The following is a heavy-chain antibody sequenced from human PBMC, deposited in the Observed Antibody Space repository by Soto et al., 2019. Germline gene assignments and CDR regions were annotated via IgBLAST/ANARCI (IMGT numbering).Heavy chain of an antibody. J-gene: IGHJ4*02. CDR3: ARSPPDSSRWLSRSFDY. V-gene: IGHV3-30*04. CDR2: ISYDGRKT. Sequence: GGSLRLSCSASGFVFSSFALHWVRQAPGKGLEWVALISYDGRKTYYADSVKGRFTISRDNSKNSHSLQMNSLRAEDTAVYSCARSPPDSSRWLSRSFDYWGKATLATLSS. D-gene: IGHD6-19*01. CDR1: GFVFSSFA.